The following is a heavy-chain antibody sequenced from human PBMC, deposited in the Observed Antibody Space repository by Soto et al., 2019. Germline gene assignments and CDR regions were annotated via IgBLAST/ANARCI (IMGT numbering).Heavy chain of an antibody. J-gene: IGHJ3*02. CDR1: GGSISSSSYY. CDR2: IYYSGST. D-gene: IGHD3-3*01. Sequence: TSETLSLTCTVSGGSISSSSYYWGWIRQPPGKGLEWIGKIYYSGSTYYNPSLKSRVTISVDTSKNQFSLKLSSVTAADTAVYYCARVNLLRFLESPHDIWGQGTMVTVS. V-gene: IGHV4-39*01. CDR3: ARVNLLRFLESPHDI.